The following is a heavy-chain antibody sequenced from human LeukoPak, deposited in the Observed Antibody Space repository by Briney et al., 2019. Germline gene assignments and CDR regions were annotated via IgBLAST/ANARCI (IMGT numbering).Heavy chain of an antibody. CDR3: AIQTAAGTPFLDY. CDR2: IYYSGST. Sequence: SETLSLTCTVSGGSISSSSYYWGWIRQPPGKGLEWIGSIYYSGSTYYNPSLKSRVTISVDTSKNQFSLKLSSVTAADTAVYYCAIQTAAGTPFLDYWGQGTLVTVSS. J-gene: IGHJ4*02. V-gene: IGHV4-39*01. CDR1: GGSISSSSYY. D-gene: IGHD6-13*01.